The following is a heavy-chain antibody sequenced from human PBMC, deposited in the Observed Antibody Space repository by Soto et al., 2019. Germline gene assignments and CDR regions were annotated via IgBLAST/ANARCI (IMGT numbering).Heavy chain of an antibody. Sequence: QVQLVESGGGVVQPGRSLRLSCAASGFTFRNYGMHWVRQAPGKGLEWVAVIWYDGSNTYYADSVKGRFTISRDNSKNTLHLRMNGLRAEDTAVYYCTRDVSSVYFELWGRGSLVTVSS. CDR3: TRDVSSVYFEL. V-gene: IGHV3-33*01. CDR2: IWYDGSNT. CDR1: GFTFRNYG. J-gene: IGHJ2*01.